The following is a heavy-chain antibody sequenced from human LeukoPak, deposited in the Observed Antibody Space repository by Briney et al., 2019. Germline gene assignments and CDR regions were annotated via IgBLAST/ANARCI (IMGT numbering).Heavy chain of an antibody. V-gene: IGHV3-30-3*01. CDR1: GFTFSSYA. CDR2: ISYDGSNK. Sequence: GGSLRLSCAASGFTFSSYAMYWVRQAPGKGLEWVAVISYDGSNKYYADSVKGRFTISRDNSKNTLYLQMNSLRAEDTAVYYCARESWEVVVITTGPIDYWGQGTLVTVSS. D-gene: IGHD3-22*01. CDR3: ARESWEVVVITTGPIDY. J-gene: IGHJ4*02.